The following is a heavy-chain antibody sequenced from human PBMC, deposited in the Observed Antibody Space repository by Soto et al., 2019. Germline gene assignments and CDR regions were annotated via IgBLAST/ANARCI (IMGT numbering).Heavy chain of an antibody. J-gene: IGHJ6*02. D-gene: IGHD5-12*01. V-gene: IGHV3-7*01. CDR2: IKQDGSEK. CDR1: GFTFSSYW. CDR3: ARARSGYDYYYYGMDV. Sequence: GGSLRLSCAASGFTFSSYWMSWVRQAPGKGLEWVANIKQDGSEKYYVDSVKGRFTISRDNAKNSLYLQVNSLRAEDTAVYYCARARSGYDYYYYGMDVWGQGTTVTVSS.